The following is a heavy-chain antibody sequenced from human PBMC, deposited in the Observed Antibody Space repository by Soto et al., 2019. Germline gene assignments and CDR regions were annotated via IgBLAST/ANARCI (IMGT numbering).Heavy chain of an antibody. CDR2: INHSGST. CDR3: ARFRGAAYYYYYGMDV. J-gene: IGHJ6*02. Sequence: QVQLQQWGAGLLKPSETLSLTCAVYGGSFSGYYWSWIRQPPGKGLEWIGEINHSGSTNYNPSLKSRVTISVDTSKNQFSLKLSSVTAADTAVYYCARFRGAAYYYYYGMDVWGPGTTVTVSS. CDR1: GGSFSGYY. V-gene: IGHV4-34*01. D-gene: IGHD3-10*01.